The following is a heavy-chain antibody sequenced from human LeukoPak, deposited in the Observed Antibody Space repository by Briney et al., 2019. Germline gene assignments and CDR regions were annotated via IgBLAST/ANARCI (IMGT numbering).Heavy chain of an antibody. CDR1: GYTLSSYD. J-gene: IGHJ4*02. Sequence: ASVKVSCKASGYTLSSYDMHWVRQAPGQGLEWMAIINPSAGSTDYARKFQGRVTVTRDTSTSTVYMELSSLTSEDTAVYYCARVPNWRCYLDYWGQGTLVTVSS. V-gene: IGHV1-46*01. D-gene: IGHD2-8*01. CDR3: ARVPNWRCYLDY. CDR2: INPSAGST.